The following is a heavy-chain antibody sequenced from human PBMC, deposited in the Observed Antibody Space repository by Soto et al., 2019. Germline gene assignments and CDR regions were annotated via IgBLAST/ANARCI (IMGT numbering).Heavy chain of an antibody. CDR2: IYYSGGP. V-gene: IGHV4-31*03. J-gene: IGHJ6*02. Sequence: SETLSLTCTVSGGSISSGVYYWGWIRQHPGKGLEWIGYIYYSGGPYYNPSLKSRVAISLDTSKNQFSLKLTSVTAADTAVYYCARGWPTITTKGMDVWGQGTTVTVSS. CDR1: GGSISSGVYY. D-gene: IGHD4-4*01. CDR3: ARGWPTITTKGMDV.